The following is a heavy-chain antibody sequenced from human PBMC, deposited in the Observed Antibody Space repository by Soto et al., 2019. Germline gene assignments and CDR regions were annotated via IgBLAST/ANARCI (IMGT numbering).Heavy chain of an antibody. V-gene: IGHV3-23*01. D-gene: IGHD3-3*01. CDR2: ISGSGGST. J-gene: IGHJ4*02. CDR1: GFTFSSYA. CDR3: AKLGGLRFFLEYYFDY. Sequence: GGSLRLSCAASGFTFSSYAMSWVRQAPGKGLEWVSAISGSGGSTYYADSVKGRFTISRDNSKNTLYLQMNSLRAEDTAVYYCAKLGGLRFFLEYYFDYWGQGTLVTVSS.